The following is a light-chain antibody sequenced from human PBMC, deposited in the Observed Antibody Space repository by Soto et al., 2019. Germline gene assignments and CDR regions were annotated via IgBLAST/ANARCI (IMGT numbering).Light chain of an antibody. CDR3: SSYTTSNTRQIV. CDR1: SSDVGGYNY. J-gene: IGLJ1*01. V-gene: IGLV2-14*03. CDR2: DVS. Sequence: QSVLTQPASVSGSPAQSITISCTGTSSDVGGYNYVSWYQHHPGEAPKPMIYDVSNRPSGVSNRFSGSKSGITASLTISGLQPEDEADYYCSSYTTSNTRQIVFGTGTKVTVL.